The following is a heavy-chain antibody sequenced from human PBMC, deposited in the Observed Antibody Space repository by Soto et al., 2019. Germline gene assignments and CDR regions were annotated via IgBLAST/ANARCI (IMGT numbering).Heavy chain of an antibody. J-gene: IGHJ5*02. V-gene: IGHV4-59*08. Sequence: AETLSLTCTVFDGSISNFYWSWIRQTPGKGLEWIGYVYYTGSTSYNPSLKRRVTFSTDSSRGQFSLRLNSVTAADTAVYYCARRSIAARLGWFDPWGQGTLVTVSS. D-gene: IGHD6-6*01. CDR2: VYYTGST. CDR1: DGSISNFY. CDR3: ARRSIAARLGWFDP.